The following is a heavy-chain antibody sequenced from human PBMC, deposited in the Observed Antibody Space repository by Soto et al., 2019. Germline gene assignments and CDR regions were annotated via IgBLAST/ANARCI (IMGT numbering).Heavy chain of an antibody. CDR2: IYYSGST. D-gene: IGHD6-13*01. V-gene: IGHV4-59*01. Sequence: PSETLSLTCTVSGGSISSYYWSWIRQPPGKGLEWIGYIYYSGSTNYNPSLKSRVTISVDTSKNQFSLKLSSVTAADTAVYYCARDYIAASGDYYSMDVWGQGTTVTVSS. J-gene: IGHJ6*02. CDR1: GGSISSYY. CDR3: ARDYIAASGDYYSMDV.